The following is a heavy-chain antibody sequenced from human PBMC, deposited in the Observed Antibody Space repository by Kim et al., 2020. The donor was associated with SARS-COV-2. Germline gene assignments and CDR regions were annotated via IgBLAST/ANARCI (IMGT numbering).Heavy chain of an antibody. CDR2: ISGSGGST. CDR3: AKSCVAGKRSYYFDY. D-gene: IGHD6-19*01. J-gene: IGHJ4*02. CDR1: GFTFSSYA. V-gene: IGHV3-23*01. Sequence: GGSLRLSCAASGFTFSSYAMSWVRQAPGKGLEWVSAISGSGGSTYYADSVKGRFTISRDNSKNTLYLQMNSLRAEDTAVYYCAKSCVAGKRSYYFDYWGQGTLVTVSS.